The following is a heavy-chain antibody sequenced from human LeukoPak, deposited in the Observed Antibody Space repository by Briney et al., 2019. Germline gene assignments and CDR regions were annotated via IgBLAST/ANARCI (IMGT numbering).Heavy chain of an antibody. D-gene: IGHD6-13*01. J-gene: IGHJ3*02. Sequence: PGGSLRLSCAASGFTFSGYWMSWVRQAPGKGLEWVANIKQDGSEKYYVDSVKGRFTISRDNAKNSLFLQMNSLGAEDTAAYYCARDWQWQQLDGDAFDIWGQGTMVTVSS. CDR3: ARDWQWQQLDGDAFDI. V-gene: IGHV3-7*04. CDR2: IKQDGSEK. CDR1: GFTFSGYW.